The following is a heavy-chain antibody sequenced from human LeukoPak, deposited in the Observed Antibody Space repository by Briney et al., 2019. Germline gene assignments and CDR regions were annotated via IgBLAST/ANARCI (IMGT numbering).Heavy chain of an antibody. CDR3: ARKKSGSYFDY. CDR1: GFTFSSYA. Sequence: GGSLRLSCAASGFTFSSYAMNWVRQAPGKGLEWVSGISGSGGSTYYADSVKGRFTISRDNSKNTLYLQMNSLRAEDTAVYYCARKKSGSYFDYWGQGTLVTVSS. V-gene: IGHV3-23*01. J-gene: IGHJ4*02. D-gene: IGHD1-26*01. CDR2: ISGSGGST.